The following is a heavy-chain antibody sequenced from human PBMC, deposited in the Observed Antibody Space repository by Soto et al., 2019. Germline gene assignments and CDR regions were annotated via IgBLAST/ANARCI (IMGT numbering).Heavy chain of an antibody. J-gene: IGHJ5*02. D-gene: IGHD3-10*01. Sequence: QVQLVQSGAEVKKPGSSVKVSCKASGGTFSSYAISWVRQAPGQGLEWMGGIIPIFGTANYAQKFQGRVTITVDESTSTAYMELSTLRSEDTAVYYCARKGYYGSGRLDPWGQGTLVTVSS. CDR1: GGTFSSYA. CDR3: ARKGYYGSGRLDP. CDR2: IIPIFGTA. V-gene: IGHV1-69*01.